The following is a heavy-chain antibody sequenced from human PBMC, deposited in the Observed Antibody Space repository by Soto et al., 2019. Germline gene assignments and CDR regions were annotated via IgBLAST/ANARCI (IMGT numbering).Heavy chain of an antibody. J-gene: IGHJ3*02. D-gene: IGHD1-26*01. CDR1: GFSLSARGVG. V-gene: IGHV2-5*02. Sequence: QITLKESGPTLVKPTETLTLTCTFSGFSLSARGVGVGWIRQPPGKALEWLAIIYWDDDKRYSPSLRTTFTITKDTSKNHVVLTMTNMDPVDTATYFCAHRPYSGTWHDAYDIWGPGIMVTVYS. CDR2: IYWDDDK. CDR3: AHRPYSGTWHDAYDI.